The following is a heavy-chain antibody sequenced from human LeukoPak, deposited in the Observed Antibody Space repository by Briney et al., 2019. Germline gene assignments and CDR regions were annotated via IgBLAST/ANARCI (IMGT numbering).Heavy chain of an antibody. CDR2: ISYDGGNK. CDR1: GFTFSSYG. Sequence: PGGSLRLSCAASGFTFSSYGMHWVRQAPGKGLEWVAVISYDGGNKYFADSVKGRFTISRDNSKNTLFLHMNSLRAEDTAIYYCTIYNYGYNSWGQGTLVTVSS. V-gene: IGHV3-30*03. CDR3: TIYNYGYNS. D-gene: IGHD5-18*01. J-gene: IGHJ4*02.